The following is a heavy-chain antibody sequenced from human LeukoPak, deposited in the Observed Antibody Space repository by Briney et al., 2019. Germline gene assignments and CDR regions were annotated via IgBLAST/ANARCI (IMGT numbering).Heavy chain of an antibody. Sequence: SETLSLTCAVSGGSVSSGGYSWSWIRQPPGKGLEWIGYIYYSGSTYYNPSLKSRVTISVDTSKNQFSLKLSSVTAAGTAVYYCARDRLQLQSWGQGTLVTVSS. D-gene: IGHD1-1*01. CDR1: GGSVSSGGYS. CDR3: ARDRLQLQS. J-gene: IGHJ5*02. CDR2: IYYSGST. V-gene: IGHV4-30-4*07.